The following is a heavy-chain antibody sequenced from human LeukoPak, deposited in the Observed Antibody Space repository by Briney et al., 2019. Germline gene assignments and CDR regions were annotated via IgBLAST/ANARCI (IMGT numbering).Heavy chain of an antibody. V-gene: IGHV4-39*01. Sequence: SETLSLTCTVSGGSISSSSYYWGWIRQPPGKGLEWIGSIYYSGSTYSNPSLKSRVTISVDTSKNQFSLKLSSVTAADSAVYCCARRPRTYYYYGMDVWGQGTTVTVSS. CDR3: ARRPRTYYYYGMDV. CDR1: GGSISSSSYY. J-gene: IGHJ6*02. CDR2: IYYSGST.